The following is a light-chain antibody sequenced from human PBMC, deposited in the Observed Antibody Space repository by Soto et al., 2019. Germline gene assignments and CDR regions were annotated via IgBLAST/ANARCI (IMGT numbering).Light chain of an antibody. Sequence: DVVMIQSPPSLPVTLGQPASISCRSSQSLVYSDGTTYLNWLQQRPGQSPRRLIYQVSNRDPGVPEGFSGSGSSTDFTMRNSRVEAEDVGVYYCMKGTHWPLTFGGGTKVEIK. CDR2: QVS. J-gene: IGKJ4*01. V-gene: IGKV2-30*01. CDR3: MKGTHWPLT. CDR1: QSLVYSDGTTY.